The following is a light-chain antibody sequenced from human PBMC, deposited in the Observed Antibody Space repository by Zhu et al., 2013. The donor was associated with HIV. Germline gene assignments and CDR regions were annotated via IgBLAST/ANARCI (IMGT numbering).Light chain of an antibody. CDR3: SSSAPANTLI. V-gene: IGLV3-21*03. CDR2: DDS. J-gene: IGLJ2*01. CDR1: NIGSKS. Sequence: SYELTQPPSVSVAPGKTARITCGGNNIGSKSVHWYHQKPGQAPVLVVYDDSDRPSGISDRFSGSKSGITASLTISGLQADDEAYYYCSSSAPANTLIFGGGTKLTVL.